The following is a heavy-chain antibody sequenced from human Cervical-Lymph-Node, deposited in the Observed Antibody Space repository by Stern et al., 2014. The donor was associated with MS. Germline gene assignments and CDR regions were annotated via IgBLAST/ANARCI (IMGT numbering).Heavy chain of an antibody. CDR3: ANRDMGYTYGRHDY. V-gene: IGHV1-69*06. J-gene: IGHJ4*02. D-gene: IGHD5-12*01. CDR1: GGTFNNHV. Sequence: QVQLVESGAEVKKPGSSVKVSCKASGGTFNNHVIRWVRQARGQGLEWMGGIVPLFGPPDYARKFQGRVKITAGKSTSTVHMVLSSLKREDTGIYYCANRDMGYTYGRHDYWGQGTLVTVS. CDR2: IVPLFGPP.